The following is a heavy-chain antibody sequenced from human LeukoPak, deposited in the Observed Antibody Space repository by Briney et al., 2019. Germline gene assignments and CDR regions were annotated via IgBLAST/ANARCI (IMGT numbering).Heavy chain of an antibody. Sequence: GGSLRLSCAASGFTFSSYGMSWVRQAPGKGLEWVSAISGSGGSTYYADSVKGRFTISRDNSKNTLYLQMNSLRAEDTAIYYCAKDIRITMIVVVLGYFDYWGQGTLVTVSS. CDR1: GFTFSSYG. J-gene: IGHJ4*02. CDR2: ISGSGGST. V-gene: IGHV3-23*01. CDR3: AKDIRITMIVVVLGYFDY. D-gene: IGHD3-22*01.